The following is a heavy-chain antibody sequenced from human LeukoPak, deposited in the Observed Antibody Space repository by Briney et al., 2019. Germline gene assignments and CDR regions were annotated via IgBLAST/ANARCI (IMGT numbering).Heavy chain of an antibody. D-gene: IGHD2-15*01. CDR1: GFTFSSYA. CDR3: AKQLGYCSDGSCYFPY. V-gene: IGHV3-30-3*02. J-gene: IGHJ4*02. CDR2: ISYDGSNK. Sequence: PGGSLRLSCAASGFTFSSYAMHWVRQAPGKGLEWVAVISYDGSNKYYADSVKGRFTISRDNSKNTLYLQMSSLRAEDTAVYYCAKQLGYCSDGSCYFPYWGQGTLVTVSS.